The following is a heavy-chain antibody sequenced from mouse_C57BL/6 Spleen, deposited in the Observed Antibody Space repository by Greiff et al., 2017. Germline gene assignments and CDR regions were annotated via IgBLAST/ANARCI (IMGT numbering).Heavy chain of an antibody. J-gene: IGHJ2*01. Sequence: QVQLQQPGAELVRPGSSVKLSCKASGYTFTSYWLHWVKQRPIQGLEWIGNIDPSDSETHYNQKFKDKATLTVDKSSSTAYMQLSSLTSEDSAVYYCARYGDGYYLDYWGQGTTLTVSS. D-gene: IGHD2-3*01. CDR3: ARYGDGYYLDY. CDR1: GYTFTSYW. V-gene: IGHV1-52*01. CDR2: IDPSDSET.